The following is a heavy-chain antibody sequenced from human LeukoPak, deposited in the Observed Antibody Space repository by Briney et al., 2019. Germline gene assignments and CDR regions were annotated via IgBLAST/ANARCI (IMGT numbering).Heavy chain of an antibody. CDR3: ARDSTNYYYYMDV. D-gene: IGHD2-2*01. CDR1: GFTFSSYS. Sequence: GGSLRLSCAASGFTFSSYSMNWVRQAPGRGLEWVSSIGSSSSYIYYADSVKGRFTISRDNAKNSLYLQMNSLRAEDTAVYYRARDSTNYYYYMDVWGKGTTVTVSS. V-gene: IGHV3-21*01. J-gene: IGHJ6*03. CDR2: IGSSSSYI.